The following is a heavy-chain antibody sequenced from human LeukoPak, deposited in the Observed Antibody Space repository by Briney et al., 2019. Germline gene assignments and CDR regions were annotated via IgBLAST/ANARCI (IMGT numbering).Heavy chain of an antibody. V-gene: IGHV3-23*01. Sequence: GGSLRLSCAASGFTFSSYAMSWVRQAPGKGLEWVSAISGSGGSTYYADSVKGRFTISRDNSKNTLCLQMNSLRAEDTAVYYCAKDRARIAVAAYFDYWGQGTLVTVSS. CDR3: AKDRARIAVAAYFDY. CDR2: ISGSGGST. J-gene: IGHJ4*02. D-gene: IGHD6-19*01. CDR1: GFTFSSYA.